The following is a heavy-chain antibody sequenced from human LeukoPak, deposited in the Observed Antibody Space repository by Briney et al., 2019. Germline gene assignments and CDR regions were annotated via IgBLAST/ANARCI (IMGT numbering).Heavy chain of an antibody. CDR1: GDSISRSTYY. Sequence: SETLSLTCTVSGDSISRSTYYWAWIRQPPGKGLEWIGSVYYGRSPYFNPSLGSRATISVDTSKNHFSLKMSSVTAADTAVYYCARSSGTGTFSYWGQGTLVTVSS. CDR2: VYYGRSP. CDR3: ARSSGTGTFSY. J-gene: IGHJ4*02. D-gene: IGHD6-25*01. V-gene: IGHV4-39*02.